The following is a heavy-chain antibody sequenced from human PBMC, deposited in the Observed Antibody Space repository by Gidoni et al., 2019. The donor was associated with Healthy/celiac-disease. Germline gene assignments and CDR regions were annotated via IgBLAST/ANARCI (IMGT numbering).Heavy chain of an antibody. CDR2: IESSWST. V-gene: IGHV4-59*01. CDR1: GGSISSYY. CDR3: ARRLSGQQLVDLGWFDP. J-gene: IGHJ5*02. D-gene: IGHD6-13*01. Sequence: QVQLQESGPGLVKPLETLSLTCTVSGGSISSYYWSWIRQPPGTGLEWIWYIESSWSTNYNPVHKSRVTISVDTAKNQFSLKLSSVTAADTAVYYCARRLSGQQLVDLGWFDPWGQGTLVTVSS.